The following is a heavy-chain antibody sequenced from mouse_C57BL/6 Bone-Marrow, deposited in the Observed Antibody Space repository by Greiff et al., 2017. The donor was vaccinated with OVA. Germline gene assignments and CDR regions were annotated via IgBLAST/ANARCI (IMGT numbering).Heavy chain of an antibody. Sequence: VQVVESGAELARPGASVKLSCKASGYTFTSYGISWVKQRTGQGLEWIGEIYPRSGNTYYNEKFKGKATLTADKSSSTAYMELRSLTSEDSAVYFCARGYYGSSSWFAYWGQGTLVTVSA. CDR2: IYPRSGNT. D-gene: IGHD1-1*01. V-gene: IGHV1-81*01. J-gene: IGHJ3*01. CDR1: GYTFTSYG. CDR3: ARGYYGSSSWFAY.